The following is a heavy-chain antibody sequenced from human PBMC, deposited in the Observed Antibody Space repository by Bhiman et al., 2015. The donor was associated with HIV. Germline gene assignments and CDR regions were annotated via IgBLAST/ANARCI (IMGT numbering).Heavy chain of an antibody. D-gene: IGHD6-6*01. CDR3: ARGSSSSLSAERFDP. V-gene: IGHV3-33*01. CDR2: MWYDGSNK. CDR1: AFTFNKHG. Sequence: QVQLVESGGGVVQPGRSLRLSCAASAFTFNKHGMHWVRQAPGKGLEWVAVMWYDGSNKDYADSVKGRFTISRDNSKNTLYLQMNSLRAEDTAVYYCARGSSSSLSAERFDPWGQGTLVTVSS. J-gene: IGHJ5*02.